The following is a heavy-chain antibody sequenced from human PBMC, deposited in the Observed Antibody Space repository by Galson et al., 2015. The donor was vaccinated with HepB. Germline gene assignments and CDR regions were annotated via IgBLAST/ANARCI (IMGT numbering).Heavy chain of an antibody. CDR1: GFTFSSYA. Sequence: SLRLSCAASGFTFSSYAMHWVRQAPGKGLEWVAVISYDGSNKYYADSVKGRFTISRDNSKNTLYLQMNSLRAEDTAVYYCARDLSFHREFSIHVDIGVGFDYWGQGTLVTVSS. D-gene: IGHD2-2*03. CDR2: ISYDGSNK. CDR3: ARDLSFHREFSIHVDIGVGFDY. V-gene: IGHV3-30*04. J-gene: IGHJ4*02.